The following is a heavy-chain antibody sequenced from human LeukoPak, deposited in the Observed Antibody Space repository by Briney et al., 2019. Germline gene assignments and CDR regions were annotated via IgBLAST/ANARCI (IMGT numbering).Heavy chain of an antibody. V-gene: IGHV4-39*01. CDR1: GGSISSSSYY. J-gene: IGHJ5*02. CDR3: ARQGSMTRGGYWLDP. Sequence: PSETLSLTCTVSGGSISSSSYYWGWIRQPPGKGLEWIGSIYYSGSTYYNPSLNSRVTISVDTSKNQFSLKLTSVTVADTAVYFCARQGSMTRGGYWLDPWGQGTLVIVSS. D-gene: IGHD3-10*01. CDR2: IYYSGST.